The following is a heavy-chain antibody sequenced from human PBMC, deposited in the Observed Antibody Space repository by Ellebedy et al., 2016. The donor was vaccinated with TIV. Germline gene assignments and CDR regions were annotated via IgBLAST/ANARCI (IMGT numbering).Heavy chain of an antibody. J-gene: IGHJ4*02. V-gene: IGHV3-43*01. CDR3: AKDVGDYSGSRYAPPDS. CDR1: GFTFHDFT. D-gene: IGHD6-13*01. Sequence: PGGSLRLSCAASGFTFHDFTMHWVRQVPGKGLEWVSVIRWDGQSDYYADSVKGRFTISRDNRKSSLYLQMNSLTPDDAAVYYCAKDVGDYSGSRYAPPDSWGQGTLVTVSS. CDR2: IRWDGQSD.